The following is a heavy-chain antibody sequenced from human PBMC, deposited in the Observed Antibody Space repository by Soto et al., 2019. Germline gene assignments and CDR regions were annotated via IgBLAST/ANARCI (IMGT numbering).Heavy chain of an antibody. D-gene: IGHD3-22*01. Sequence: SETLSLTCAVYGGSFSGYYWTWIRQPPGTGLEWIGEINHSGSTNYNPSLKSRVTISVETSKNQFSLNLSSVTAADTAVYYCARHLHDSSGYYYLEYPFHYWGQGTLVTVSS. CDR3: ARHLHDSSGYYYLEYPFHY. J-gene: IGHJ4*02. CDR1: GGSFSGYY. CDR2: INHSGST. V-gene: IGHV4-34*01.